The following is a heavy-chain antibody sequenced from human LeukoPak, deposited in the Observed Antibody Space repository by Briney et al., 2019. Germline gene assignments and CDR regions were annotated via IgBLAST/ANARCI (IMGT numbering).Heavy chain of an antibody. J-gene: IGHJ6*03. V-gene: IGHV4-59*12. CDR3: ARGLRGGSYYRYYYMDV. CDR2: IYYNGDT. CDR1: GDSITGYS. Sequence: PSETLSLTCSVSGDSITGYSWSWIRQTPGKGLEWIGYIYYNGDTHYNPSLNSRLSMSVDTPNKQFSLNLRSVTAADTAVYYCARGLRGGSYYRYYYMDVWGKGTTVTVSS. D-gene: IGHD1-26*01.